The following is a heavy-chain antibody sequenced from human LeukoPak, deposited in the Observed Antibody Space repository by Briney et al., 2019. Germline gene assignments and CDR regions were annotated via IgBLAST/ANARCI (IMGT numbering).Heavy chain of an antibody. CDR3: ARDYGWSFAN. D-gene: IGHD3-10*01. CDR1: GFIVSSNY. J-gene: IGHJ4*02. Sequence: GGSLRLSCAASGFIVSSNYMSWVRQAPGKGLEWVSVIFSSGSTYYADSVKGRFTISRDNSKSTLYLQMNSLRAEDAAVYYCARDYGWSFANWGQGTLVTVSS. CDR2: IFSSGST. V-gene: IGHV3-53*01.